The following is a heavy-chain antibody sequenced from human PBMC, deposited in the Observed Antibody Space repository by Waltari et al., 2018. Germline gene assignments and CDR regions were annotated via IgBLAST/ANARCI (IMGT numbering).Heavy chain of an antibody. D-gene: IGHD3-16*01. CDR3: AKAGWGSPFDY. CDR2: ISGSGGST. V-gene: IGHV3-23*01. Sequence: EVQLLESGGGLVRPGGSLRLSCAASGLTFSSYDMSWVRQASGKGLEWVSAISGSGGSTYYADSVKGRFTISRDNSKNTLYLQMNSLRAEDTAVYYCAKAGWGSPFDYWGQGTLVTVSS. CDR1: GLTFSSYD. J-gene: IGHJ4*02.